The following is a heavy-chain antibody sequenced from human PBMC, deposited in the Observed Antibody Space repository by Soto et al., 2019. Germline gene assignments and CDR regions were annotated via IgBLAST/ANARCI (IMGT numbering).Heavy chain of an antibody. CDR3: AKSIGPDYGYSNWYFDL. Sequence: EVQLLESGGGLVQPGGSLRLSCAASGFTFGGNAMSWVRQAPGKGLXXXXGXSGSGVSTYYAASVRGRFTISRDNWKNTLFLQMNSLRAEDTAVYYCAKSIGPDYGYSNWYFDLWGRGTLVTVSS. CDR1: GFTFGGNA. J-gene: IGHJ2*01. V-gene: IGHV3-23*01. CDR2: XSGSGVST. D-gene: IGHD4-17*01.